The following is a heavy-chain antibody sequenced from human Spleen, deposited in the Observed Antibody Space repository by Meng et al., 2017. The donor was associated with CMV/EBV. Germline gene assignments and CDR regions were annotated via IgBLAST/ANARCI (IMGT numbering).Heavy chain of an antibody. CDR2: ISSSRSFI. V-gene: IGHV3-11*06. CDR1: GFTFSDYY. CDR3: ARNWGYNDGGAYYWGMFDY. D-gene: IGHD3-22*01. Sequence: GGSLRLSCAASGFTFSDYYMSWIRQAPGKGLEWVSSISSSRSFIYYADSVKGRFTISRDNAKNSLYLQMNSLRAEDTAVYYCARNWGYNDGGAYYWGMFDYWGQGALVTVSS. J-gene: IGHJ4*02.